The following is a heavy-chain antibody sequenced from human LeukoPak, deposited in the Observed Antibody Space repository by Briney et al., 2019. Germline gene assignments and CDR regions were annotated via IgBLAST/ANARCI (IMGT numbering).Heavy chain of an antibody. V-gene: IGHV3-30*04. D-gene: IGHD3-10*01. CDR2: IPYDGSNK. Sequence: GGSLRLSCAASGFTFSSYAMHWVRQAPGKGLEWVAVIPYDGSNKYYADSVKGRFTISRDNSKNTLYLQMNSLRAEDTAVYYCARDSYSYYYGSGSYSGWFDPWGQGTLVTVSS. J-gene: IGHJ5*02. CDR1: GFTFSSYA. CDR3: ARDSYSYYYGSGSYSGWFDP.